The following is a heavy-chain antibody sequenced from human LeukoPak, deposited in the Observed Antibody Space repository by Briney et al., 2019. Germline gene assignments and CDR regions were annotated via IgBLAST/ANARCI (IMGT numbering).Heavy chain of an antibody. V-gene: IGHV4-30-2*01. D-gene: IGHD4-17*01. CDR2: IYHSGST. CDR3: ASGDYGDWRTLGY. CDR1: GGSISSGGYS. J-gene: IGHJ4*02. Sequence: SQTLFLTCAVSGGSISSGGYSWSWIRQPPGKGLEWIGYIYHSGSTYYNPSLKSRVTISVDRSKNQFSLKLSSVTAADTAVYYCASGDYGDWRTLGYWGQGTLVTVSS.